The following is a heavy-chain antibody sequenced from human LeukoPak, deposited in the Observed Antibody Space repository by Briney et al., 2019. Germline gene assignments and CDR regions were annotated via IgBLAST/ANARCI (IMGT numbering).Heavy chain of an antibody. CDR1: AYTSPNYG. CDR2: ISTYNGNT. D-gene: IGHD2-2*01. CDR3: ALPAKGAFFYYYMQV. J-gene: IGHJ6*03. Sequence: ASVTVSCKASAYTSPNYGLTWVRQAPGHGLEWMGWISTYNGNTQYAQKFQGRVTMTTDTPTKTVYMELRNLRSNDTAVYYCALPAKGAFFYYYMQVWGEGTTVTVSS. V-gene: IGHV1-18*01.